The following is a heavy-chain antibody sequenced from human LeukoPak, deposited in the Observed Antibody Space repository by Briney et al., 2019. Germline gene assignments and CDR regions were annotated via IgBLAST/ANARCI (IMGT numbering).Heavy chain of an antibody. V-gene: IGHV5-51*01. CDR1: GYSFTSYW. Sequence: KIGESLKISCKGSGYSFTSYWIGWVRQMPGKGLEWMGIIYPGDSDTRYSPSFQGQVTISADKSISTAYLQWSSLKASDTAMYYCARQSASSSWYEALVFDYWGQGTLVTVSS. CDR3: ARQSASSSWYEALVFDY. D-gene: IGHD6-13*01. J-gene: IGHJ4*02. CDR2: IYPGDSDT.